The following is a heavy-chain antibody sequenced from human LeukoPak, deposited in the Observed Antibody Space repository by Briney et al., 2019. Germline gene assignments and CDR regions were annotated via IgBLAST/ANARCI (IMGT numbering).Heavy chain of an antibody. CDR2: INPNSGGT. Sequence: ASVKVSCKASGYTVTSYGISWVRQAAGQGLEWMGLINPNSGGTNYAQKFQGRVTMTRDTSISTAYMELSRLRSDDTAVYYCARGDIVVLPAGIPHNWFDPWGQGTLVTVSS. CDR3: ARGDIVVLPAGIPHNWFDP. J-gene: IGHJ5*02. V-gene: IGHV1-2*02. D-gene: IGHD2-2*02. CDR1: GYTVTSYG.